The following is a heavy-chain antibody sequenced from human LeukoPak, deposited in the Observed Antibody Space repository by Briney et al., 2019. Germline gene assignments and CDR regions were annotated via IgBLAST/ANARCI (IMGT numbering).Heavy chain of an antibody. V-gene: IGHV1-18*01. CDR1: GYTFTSYG. Sequence: ASVKVSCKASGYTFTSYGISWVRQAPGQGLEWVGWISAYNGNTNYAQKLQGRVTMTTDTSTSTAYMELRSLRSDDTAVYYCARDLGYYDSSGYATTFDYWGQGTLVTVSS. D-gene: IGHD3-22*01. CDR2: ISAYNGNT. CDR3: ARDLGYYDSSGYATTFDY. J-gene: IGHJ4*02.